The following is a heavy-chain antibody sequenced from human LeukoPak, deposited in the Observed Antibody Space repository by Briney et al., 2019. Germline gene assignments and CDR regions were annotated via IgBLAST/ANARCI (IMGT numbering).Heavy chain of an antibody. V-gene: IGHV4-38-2*02. D-gene: IGHD6-19*01. CDR1: GYSISSGYY. J-gene: IGHJ4*02. Sequence: SETLSLTCTVSGYSISSGYYWGWIRQPPGKGLEWIGSIYHSGSTYYNPSLKSRVTISVDTSKNQFSLKLSSVTAADTAVYYCASWLVPYHFDYWGQGTLVTVSS. CDR3: ASWLVPYHFDY. CDR2: IYHSGST.